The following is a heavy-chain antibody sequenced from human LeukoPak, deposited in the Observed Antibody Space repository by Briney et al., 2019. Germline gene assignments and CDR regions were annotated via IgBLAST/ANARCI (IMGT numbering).Heavy chain of an antibody. CDR3: ARETSQKGAHYMDV. V-gene: IGHV4-61*08. CDR1: GASISGSGYY. D-gene: IGHD3-16*01. Sequence: SETLSLTCAVSGASISGSGYYWSWIRQPPGKGLKWIGYIYYSGSTSYSPSLRSRVTISVDTSKNQFSLKLSSVTAADTAVYYCARETSQKGAHYMDVWGKGTTVTISS. J-gene: IGHJ6*03. CDR2: IYYSGST.